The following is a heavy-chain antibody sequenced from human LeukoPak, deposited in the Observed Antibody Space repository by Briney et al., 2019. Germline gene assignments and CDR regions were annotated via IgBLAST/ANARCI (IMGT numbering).Heavy chain of an antibody. Sequence: SETLSLTCTVSGGSISSGSYYWSWIRQPAGKGLEWIGRIYTSGSTNYNPSLKSRVTISVDTSKNQFSLKLSSVTAADTAVYYWARARIPSIAAAGTTFQNWFDPWGQGTLVTVSS. CDR3: ARARIPSIAAAGTTFQNWFDP. CDR2: IYTSGST. CDR1: GGSISSGSYY. V-gene: IGHV4-61*02. D-gene: IGHD6-13*01. J-gene: IGHJ5*02.